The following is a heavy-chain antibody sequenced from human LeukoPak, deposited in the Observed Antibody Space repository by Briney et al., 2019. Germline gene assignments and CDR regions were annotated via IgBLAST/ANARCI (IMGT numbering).Heavy chain of an antibody. D-gene: IGHD6-19*01. J-gene: IGHJ3*02. Sequence: SETLSLTCTVSGGSISSYYWSWIRQPPGKGLEWIGYIYYSGSTNYNPSLKSRATISVDTSKNQFSLKLSSVTAADTAVYYCAREDRVAGPVGAFDIWGQGTMVTVSS. CDR2: IYYSGST. CDR3: AREDRVAGPVGAFDI. V-gene: IGHV4-59*01. CDR1: GGSISSYY.